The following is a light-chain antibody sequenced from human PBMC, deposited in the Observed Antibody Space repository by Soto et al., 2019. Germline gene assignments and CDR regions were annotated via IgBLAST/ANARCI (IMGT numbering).Light chain of an antibody. Sequence: EIVMTQSPATLSVSPGERATLSCRASQSVSSNLAWYQQKPGQAPRLLIYGASTTASGIPARFSASGSGTEFTLTISSLQSEDFAVYYCLHYNDWPRWTFGQGTKVDIK. V-gene: IGKV3-15*01. CDR2: GAS. CDR3: LHYNDWPRWT. CDR1: QSVSSN. J-gene: IGKJ1*01.